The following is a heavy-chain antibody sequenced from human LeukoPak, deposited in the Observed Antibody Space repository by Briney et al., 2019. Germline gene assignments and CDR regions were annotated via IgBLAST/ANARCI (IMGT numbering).Heavy chain of an antibody. J-gene: IGHJ4*02. CDR1: EFTFSSYS. CDR2: ISRSSSYI. Sequence: PGGALRLSRAASEFTFSSYSMNWVRQAPGKGVEWVSSISRSSSYIYYADSVKGRFTISRDNAKNTLYLQMNSLRAEDTAVYYCARDYHYDSSGPDYWGQGTLVTVSS. D-gene: IGHD3-22*01. V-gene: IGHV3-21*01. CDR3: ARDYHYDSSGPDY.